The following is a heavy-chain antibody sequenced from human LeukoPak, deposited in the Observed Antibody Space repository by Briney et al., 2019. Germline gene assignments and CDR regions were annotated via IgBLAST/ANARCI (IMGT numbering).Heavy chain of an antibody. CDR1: GGSFSGYY. Sequence: PSETLSLTCAVYGGSFSGYYWSWIRQPPGKGLEWIGEINHSGSTNYNPSLKSRVTISVDTSKSQFSLKLSSVTAADTAVYYCAREGTPGAYYDSRFDPWGQGTLVTVSS. V-gene: IGHV4-34*01. J-gene: IGHJ5*02. D-gene: IGHD3-9*01. CDR3: AREGTPGAYYDSRFDP. CDR2: INHSGST.